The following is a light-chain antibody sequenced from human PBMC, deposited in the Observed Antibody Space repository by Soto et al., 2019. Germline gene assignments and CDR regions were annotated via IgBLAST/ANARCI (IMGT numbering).Light chain of an antibody. J-gene: IGKJ4*01. CDR2: AVS. CDR1: QGINNW. Sequence: DIQMTQSPSSVSASVGGRVTIACRASQGINNWLAWYQQKPGKAPEVLIYAVSYLQSGVPSRFSGSGAGTDFTLTISSLQPEDFATYFCKQSSAFPLTFGGGTKVDNK. CDR3: KQSSAFPLT. V-gene: IGKV1-12*01.